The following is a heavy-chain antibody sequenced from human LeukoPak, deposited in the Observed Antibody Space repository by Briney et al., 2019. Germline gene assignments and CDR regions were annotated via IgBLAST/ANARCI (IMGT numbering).Heavy chain of an antibody. V-gene: IGHV3-48*04. Sequence: GGSLRLSCAASGFTFSSYNMNWVRQAPGRGLEWVTYISSSSSTIDYADSVKGRFTISRDNAKNSLYLQMNSLRAEDTAVYYCARERRTMIRGVIYRHFDPWGLGTLVTVSS. CDR3: ARERRTMIRGVIYRHFDP. J-gene: IGHJ5*02. CDR1: GFTFSSYN. D-gene: IGHD3-10*01. CDR2: ISSSSSTI.